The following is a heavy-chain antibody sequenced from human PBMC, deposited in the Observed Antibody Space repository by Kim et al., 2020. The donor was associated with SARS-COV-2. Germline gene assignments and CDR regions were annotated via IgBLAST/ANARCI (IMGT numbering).Heavy chain of an antibody. CDR3: ARGIAVAGAPSDNWFDP. Sequence: ASVKVSCKASGYTFTSYAMNWVRQAPGQGLEWMGWINTNTGNPTYAQGFTGRFVFSLDTSVSTAYLQISSLKAEDTAVYYCARGIAVAGAPSDNWFDPWGQGTLVTVSS. D-gene: IGHD6-19*01. CDR2: INTNTGNP. V-gene: IGHV7-4-1*02. CDR1: GYTFTSYA. J-gene: IGHJ5*02.